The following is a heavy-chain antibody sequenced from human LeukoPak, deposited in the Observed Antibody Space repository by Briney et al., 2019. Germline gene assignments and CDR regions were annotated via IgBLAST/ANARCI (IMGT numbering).Heavy chain of an antibody. J-gene: IGHJ4*02. D-gene: IGHD5-18*01. Sequence: GEPLTISCKGHGHSFTTYSTTWVRQPPGKGLGGRGRIDLRDSYTNNSPTFQGDVTISADKTISTPYIHWRSLKASNTPMYYCARCPRTGMVTVYFDYWGQGTLVTVSS. V-gene: IGHV5-10-1*01. CDR1: GHSFTTYS. CDR2: IDLRDSYT. CDR3: ARCPRTGMVTVYFDY.